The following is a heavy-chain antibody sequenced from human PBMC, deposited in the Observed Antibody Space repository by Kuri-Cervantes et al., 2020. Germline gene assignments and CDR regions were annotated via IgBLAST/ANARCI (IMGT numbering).Heavy chain of an antibody. CDR3: VRVPPDGY. J-gene: IGHJ4*02. CDR2: ISAYNGNT. CDR1: GYTFTYRY. V-gene: IGHV1-18*04. Sequence: ASVKVSCKASGYTFTYRYLHWVRQAPGQGLEWMGWISAYNGNTNYAQKLQGRVTMTTDTSTSTAYMELRSLRSDDTAVYYCVRVPPDGYWGQGTLVTVSS.